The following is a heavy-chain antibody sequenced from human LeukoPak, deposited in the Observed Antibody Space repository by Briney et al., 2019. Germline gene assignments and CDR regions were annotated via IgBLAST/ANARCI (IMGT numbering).Heavy chain of an antibody. Sequence: SEALSLTCAVYGGSFSGYYWSWIRQSPGKGLEWIGEINHSGSTNYNPSLKSRVTISVDTSKNQFSLKLSSVTAADTAVYYCARASDYGDYHFDYWGQGILVTVSS. V-gene: IGHV4-34*01. D-gene: IGHD4-17*01. CDR1: GGSFSGYY. CDR2: INHSGST. CDR3: ARASDYGDYHFDY. J-gene: IGHJ4*02.